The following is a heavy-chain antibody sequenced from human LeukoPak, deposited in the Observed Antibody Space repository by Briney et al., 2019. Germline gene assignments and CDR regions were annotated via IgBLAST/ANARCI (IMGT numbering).Heavy chain of an antibody. CDR2: TYYRSRWYK. V-gene: IGHV6-1*01. CDR3: ARWLTT. Sequence: SQTLSLTCVISGDIVSNNSASWIWIRQSPSRGLEWLGRTYYRSRWYKDYAVSVKSRITINPDTSKNQFSLQLNSVTPEDTAVYYCARWLTTWGQGTLVTVSS. J-gene: IGHJ5*02. D-gene: IGHD3-9*01. CDR1: GDIVSNNSAS.